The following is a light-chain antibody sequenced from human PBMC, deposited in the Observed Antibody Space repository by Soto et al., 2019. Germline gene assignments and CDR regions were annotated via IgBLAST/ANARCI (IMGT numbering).Light chain of an antibody. V-gene: IGLV2-23*01. CDR3: CSSAGSSTWI. Sequence: QSALTQPASVSGSPGQSITISCTGTSSDVGSYNLVSWYQHHPGKAPKLIIYEGSKRPSGVSNRFSGSKSGNTASLTISGLQDEDEADYYCCSSAGSSTWIFAGGTKVTVL. J-gene: IGLJ2*01. CDR2: EGS. CDR1: SSDVGSYNL.